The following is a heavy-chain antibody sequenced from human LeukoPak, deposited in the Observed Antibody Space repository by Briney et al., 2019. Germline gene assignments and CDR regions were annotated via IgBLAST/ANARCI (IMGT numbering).Heavy chain of an antibody. D-gene: IGHD3-3*01. CDR2: IFYSGTT. CDR1: GGSITSGASL. CDR3: ARGRRVGYDSYFGMDV. Sequence: SENLSLTCTVSGGSITSGASLWSWIRQRPGKGLEWIGYIFYSGTTYYNPSLKSRITISRDTSNNQFSLKLSSVTAADTAVYYCARGRRVGYDSYFGMDVWGQGTTVTVSS. V-gene: IGHV4-31*03. J-gene: IGHJ6*02.